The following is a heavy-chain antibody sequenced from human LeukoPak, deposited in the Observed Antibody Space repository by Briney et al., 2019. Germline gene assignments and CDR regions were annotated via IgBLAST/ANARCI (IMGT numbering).Heavy chain of an antibody. V-gene: IGHV3-30*02. CDR1: GFTFSSYG. J-gene: IGHJ4*02. CDR2: IRYDGSNK. CDR3: AKGSTVLRYFDWPTPFDC. D-gene: IGHD3-9*01. Sequence: GGSLRLSCAASGFTFSSYGMHWVRQAPGKGLEWVAFIRYDGSNKYYADSVKGRFTISRDNSKNTLYLQMNSLRAEDTAVYYCAKGSTVLRYFDWPTPFDCWGQGTLVTVSS.